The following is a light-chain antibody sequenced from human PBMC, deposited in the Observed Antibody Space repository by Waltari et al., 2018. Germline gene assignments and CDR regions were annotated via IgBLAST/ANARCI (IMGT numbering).Light chain of an antibody. CDR2: DAF. Sequence: ETVLTQSPATLSLSPGDRATFPCRASQNIDSYLAWYQQKPGQALRFLIFDAFNRPTGIPARFSGSRSGTDFKLTISSLESEDFAIYYCQQRRNWPWTFGQGTRVEIK. CDR3: QQRRNWPWT. V-gene: IGKV3-11*01. CDR1: QNIDSY. J-gene: IGKJ1*01.